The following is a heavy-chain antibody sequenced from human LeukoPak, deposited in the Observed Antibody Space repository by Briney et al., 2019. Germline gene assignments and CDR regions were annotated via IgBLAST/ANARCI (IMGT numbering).Heavy chain of an antibody. CDR2: IYYSGST. Sequence: SETLSLTCTVSGGSISSYYWSWIRQPPGKGLEWIGYIYYSGSTNYNPSLKSRVTISVDTSKNQFSLKLSSVTAADTAVYYCARGESLFGSGSRGLGYYYGMDVWGQGTTVTVSS. D-gene: IGHD3-10*01. V-gene: IGHV4-59*01. CDR1: GGSISSYY. CDR3: ARGESLFGSGSRGLGYYYGMDV. J-gene: IGHJ6*02.